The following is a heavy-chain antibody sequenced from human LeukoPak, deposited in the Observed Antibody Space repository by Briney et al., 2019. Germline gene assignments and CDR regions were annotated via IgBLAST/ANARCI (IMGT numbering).Heavy chain of an antibody. Sequence: SETLSLTCTVSGGSISSRTYYWGWIRQPPGKELEWIGSSYYSGSTYYNPSLKSRVTISVDTSKNQFSLKLRSVTAADTAVYYCARIADCGSTRCHDYWGQGTLVTVSS. CDR1: GGSISSRTYY. J-gene: IGHJ4*02. V-gene: IGHV4-39*01. CDR2: SYYSGST. D-gene: IGHD2-2*01. CDR3: ARIADCGSTRCHDY.